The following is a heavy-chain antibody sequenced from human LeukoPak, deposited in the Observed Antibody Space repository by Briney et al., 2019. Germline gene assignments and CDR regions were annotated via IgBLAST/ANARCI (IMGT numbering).Heavy chain of an antibody. V-gene: IGHV4-59*13. CDR3: ARGRNDFDY. CDR2: ISYSGST. J-gene: IGHJ4*02. D-gene: IGHD1-1*01. CDR1: GGSIHSYY. Sequence: PSETLSHTCTVSGGSIHSYYWSWIRQPPGKGLEWIGYISYSGSTYYNPSLKSRVTISLGTSKNQFSLRLTSVTAADTAMYYCARGRNDFDYWGQGTLVTVSS.